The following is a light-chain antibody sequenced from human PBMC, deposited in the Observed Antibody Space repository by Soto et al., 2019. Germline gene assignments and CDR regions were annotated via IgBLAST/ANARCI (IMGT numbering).Light chain of an antibody. J-gene: IGKJ1*01. CDR2: AAS. CDR1: QSVDSSF. V-gene: IGKV3-20*01. Sequence: EIVLTQSPGTLSLSPGERATLSCRASQSVDSSFLGWYQQKPGQSPRLLIYAASSRASGIPDRFSGSGSGTDFTLSINGLDPEDPAVYYCQQYGTVPWTFGQGTKV. CDR3: QQYGTVPWT.